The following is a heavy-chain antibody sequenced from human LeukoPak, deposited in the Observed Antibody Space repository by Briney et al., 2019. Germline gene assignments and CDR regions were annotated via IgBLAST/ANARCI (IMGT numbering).Heavy chain of an antibody. CDR2: INTGNGNA. Sequence: GASVTVSCKTSGYTFTNYGMHWVRQAPRQSPEWMGWINTGNGNAKSSQKFQDRVTLTRDTSATTAYMELNSLSSEDTAVYYCARVPLSDPSGHYYAHWGQGTLVTVSS. J-gene: IGHJ1*01. CDR3: ARVPLSDPSGHYYAH. V-gene: IGHV1-3*04. D-gene: IGHD3-22*01. CDR1: GYTFTNYG.